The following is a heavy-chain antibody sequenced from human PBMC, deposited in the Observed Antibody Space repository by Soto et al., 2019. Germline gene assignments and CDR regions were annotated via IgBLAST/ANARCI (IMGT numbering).Heavy chain of an antibody. Sequence: PGGSLRLSCAASGFTFSSYAMSWVRQAPGKGLEWVSAISGSGGSTYYADSVKGRFTISRDNSKNTLYLQMNSLRAEDTAVYYCAREEDIVVVPAAPGGFDLWGQGTLVTVSS. J-gene: IGHJ5*02. D-gene: IGHD2-2*01. CDR1: GFTFSSYA. CDR3: AREEDIVVVPAAPGGFDL. CDR2: ISGSGGST. V-gene: IGHV3-23*01.